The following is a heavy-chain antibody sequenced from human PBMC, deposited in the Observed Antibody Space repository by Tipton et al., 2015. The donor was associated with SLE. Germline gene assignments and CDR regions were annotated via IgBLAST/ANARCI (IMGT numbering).Heavy chain of an antibody. Sequence: TLSLTCTVSRGSVTSTSYYWAWIRQPPGKGLEWIASLYYGGSTYYNPSLRSRLTISVDTSKNQFSLNLSSVTAADTAVYYCARAEYSAYDVPQFALWGQGALVTVSS. D-gene: IGHD5-12*01. J-gene: IGHJ4*02. CDR3: ARAEYSAYDVPQFAL. CDR1: RGSVTSTSYY. V-gene: IGHV4-39*07. CDR2: LYYGGST.